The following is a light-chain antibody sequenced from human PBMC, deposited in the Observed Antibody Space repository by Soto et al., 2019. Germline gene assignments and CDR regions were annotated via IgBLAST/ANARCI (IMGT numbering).Light chain of an antibody. V-gene: IGLV3-1*01. J-gene: IGLJ2*01. CDR2: QDS. CDR3: QAWDSSTVV. Sequence: SYELTQPPSVSMSPGQTASITCSGDKLGDKYACWYQQTPGQSPVLVIYQDSKLPSGIPERFSGSNSGNTATLTISGTEAMDEADYYCQAWDSSTVVFGGGTKLTVL. CDR1: KLGDKY.